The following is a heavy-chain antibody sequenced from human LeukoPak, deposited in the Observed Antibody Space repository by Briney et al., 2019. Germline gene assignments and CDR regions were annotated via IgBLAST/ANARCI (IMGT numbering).Heavy chain of an antibody. J-gene: IGHJ5*02. Sequence: GASVKVSCKASGYTFTSYYMHWVRQAPGQGLEWMGIINPSGGSTSYAQKFQGRVTMTRDTSTSTVYMELSSLRSEDTAVYYCAIEYSSSWYGPTKSWFDPWGQGTLVTVSS. CDR3: AIEYSSSWYGPTKSWFDP. V-gene: IGHV1-46*01. CDR1: GYTFTSYY. D-gene: IGHD6-13*01. CDR2: INPSGGST.